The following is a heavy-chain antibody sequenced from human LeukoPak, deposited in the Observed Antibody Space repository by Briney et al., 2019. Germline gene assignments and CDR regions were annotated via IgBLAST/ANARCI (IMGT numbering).Heavy chain of an antibody. CDR2: IYYSGST. CDR1: GGSISSTDW. J-gene: IGHJ4*02. D-gene: IGHD2-15*01. Sequence: TASGTLSLTCAVSGGSISSTDWWSWVRQPPGKGLEWIGYIYYSGSTNYNPSLRSRVIISIDTSKNQFSLKLSSVTAADTAVYYCAREYCSGGNCLIDYWGQGTLVTVSS. CDR3: AREYCSGGNCLIDY. V-gene: IGHV4-4*02.